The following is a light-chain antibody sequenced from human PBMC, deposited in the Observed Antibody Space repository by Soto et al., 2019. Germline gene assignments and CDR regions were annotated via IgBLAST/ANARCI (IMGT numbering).Light chain of an antibody. CDR2: GNT. Sequence: QSVLTQPPSVSGAPGQTVTISCTGSSSNIGAGYDVHWYQQSPGTAPKVLIYGNTNRPSGVPDRFSGSKSGTSASLAITGLQAEHEADYYCQSYDNTLSGSRVFGGGTKLTVL. CDR3: QSYDNTLSGSRV. CDR1: SSNIGAGYD. J-gene: IGLJ2*01. V-gene: IGLV1-40*01.